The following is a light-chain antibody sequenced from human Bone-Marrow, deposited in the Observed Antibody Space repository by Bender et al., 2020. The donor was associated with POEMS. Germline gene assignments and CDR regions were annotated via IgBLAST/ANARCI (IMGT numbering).Light chain of an antibody. V-gene: IGLV3-21*02. CDR2: DDN. CDR1: NIVTKS. J-gene: IGLJ2*01. Sequence: SYVLTQTPPVAAAPGQTATITCEGNNIVTKSVQWYQQKPGQAPVMVLYDDNDRPSGIPQRFSGSSSGNTATLTISRVEAGDEADYYCQVWESTSDQGVFGGGTYLTVL. CDR3: QVWESTSDQGV.